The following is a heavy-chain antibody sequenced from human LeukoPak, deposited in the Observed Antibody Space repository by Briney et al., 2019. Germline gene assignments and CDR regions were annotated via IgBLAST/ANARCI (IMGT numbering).Heavy chain of an antibody. D-gene: IGHD5-12*01. Sequence: GGSLRLSCAASGFTFSSYSMNWVRQAPGKGLEWVGRSRNKAKSYTTDYAASVKGRFSITRDDSKNSLYLQMNSLKAEDTAVYYCAKLEWLRSYNWFDPWGQGTLVTVSS. CDR1: GFTFSSYS. CDR2: SRNKAKSYTT. CDR3: AKLEWLRSYNWFDP. V-gene: IGHV3-72*01. J-gene: IGHJ5*02.